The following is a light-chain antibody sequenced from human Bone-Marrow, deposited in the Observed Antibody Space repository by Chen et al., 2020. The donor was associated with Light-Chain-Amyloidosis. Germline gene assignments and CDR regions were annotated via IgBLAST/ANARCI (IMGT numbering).Light chain of an antibody. CDR3: QVWDRRRDRPV. J-gene: IGLJ3*02. Sequence: SYVLTQPSSVSVAPGQTATIACGGNNIGATSVHWYQQTPGQAPLLVVYDDSDRPSGIPERLSGSNSGNPATLTLSRVEAGDEADYFWQVWDRRRDRPVFRGGTKLTVL. CDR1: NIGATS. V-gene: IGLV3-21*02. CDR2: DDS.